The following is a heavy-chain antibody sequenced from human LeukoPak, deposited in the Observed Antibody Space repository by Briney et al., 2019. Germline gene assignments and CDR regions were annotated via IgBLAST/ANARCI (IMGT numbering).Heavy chain of an antibody. V-gene: IGHV1-46*01. J-gene: IGHJ5*02. CDR1: GYTFTGYY. D-gene: IGHD6-19*01. CDR3: AREYSSGWYSLSWFDP. CDR2: INPSGGST. Sequence: ASVKVSCKASGYTFTGYYMHWVRRAPGQGLEWMGIINPSGGSTSYAQKFQGRVTMTRDMSTSTVYMELSSLRSEDTAVYYCAREYSSGWYSLSWFDPWGQGTLVTVSS.